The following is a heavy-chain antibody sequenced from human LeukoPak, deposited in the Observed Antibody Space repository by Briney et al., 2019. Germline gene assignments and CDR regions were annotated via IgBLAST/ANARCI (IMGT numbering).Heavy chain of an antibody. J-gene: IGHJ4*02. D-gene: IGHD4-17*01. CDR2: MNPNSGNT. CDR1: GYTFTSYD. V-gene: IGHV1-8*01. Sequence: GASVTVSCKASGYTFTSYDINWLRQATGQGREWMGCMNPNSGNTGYAQKFQGRVTMTRNTSISTAYMELSSLRSEDTAVYYCARGNYGDPRNSDLLVFDYWGQGTLVTVSS. CDR3: ARGNYGDPRNSDLLVFDY.